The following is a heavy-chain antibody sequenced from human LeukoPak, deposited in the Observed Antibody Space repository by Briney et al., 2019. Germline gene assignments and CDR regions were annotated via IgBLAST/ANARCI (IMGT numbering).Heavy chain of an antibody. CDR1: GFTFSDYN. CDR2: ITNGGSTI. D-gene: IGHD3-10*01. V-gene: IGHV3-11*01. J-gene: IGHJ6*02. Sequence: GGSLRLSCAASGFTFSDYNMNWVRQAPGKGLEWVSYITNGGSTIHHADSVKGRFTISRDNAKKTLYLQMNSLRAEDTAVYYCAKVPYSDYGSGRPPFMDAWGQGTTVAISS. CDR3: AKVPYSDYGSGRPPFMDA.